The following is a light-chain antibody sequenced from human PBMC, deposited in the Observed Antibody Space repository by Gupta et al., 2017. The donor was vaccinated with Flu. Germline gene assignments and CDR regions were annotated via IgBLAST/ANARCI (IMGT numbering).Light chain of an antibody. V-gene: IGLV1-44*01. Sequence: RATISCSGSSSKIGSNTVNWYQQLPVTAPKLLIYSNSQSPAVVPARFSGSKSGTSASVAISGLHAEEEADYFCAPCYDTLSGPIFGGGTKLTVL. CDR2: SNS. CDR1: SSKIGSNT. J-gene: IGLJ2*01. CDR3: APCYDTLSGPI.